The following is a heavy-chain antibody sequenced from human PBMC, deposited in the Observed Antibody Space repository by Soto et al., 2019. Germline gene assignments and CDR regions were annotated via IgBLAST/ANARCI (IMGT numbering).Heavy chain of an antibody. CDR3: ARLDCATECRQYFFDH. CDR2: VFPGDSDT. D-gene: IGHD2-15*01. J-gene: IGHJ4*02. V-gene: IGHV5-51*01. CDR1: GYSFSTYW. Sequence: GESLKISCKGSGYSFSTYWIGWVRQMPGKGLEWMGIVFPGDSDTIYSPSFQGQVTISADRSINTAYLQWSSLKASDTAMYYCARLDCATECRQYFFDHWGQGTLVTVSS.